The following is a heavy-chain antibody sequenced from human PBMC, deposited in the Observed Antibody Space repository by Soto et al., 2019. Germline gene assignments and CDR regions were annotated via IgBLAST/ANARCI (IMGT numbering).Heavy chain of an antibody. Sequence: QVQLVESGGGVVQPGRSLRLSCAASGFTFSSYGMHWVRQAPGKGLEWVSVVSYDGSNKYYADSVKGQFTISRDNAKNTLYLHINSLRPEDTAVYYCAKEEIELWSAFDFWGQGTLVTVSS. CDR2: VSYDGSNK. J-gene: IGHJ4*02. CDR1: GFTFSSYG. CDR3: AKEEIELWSAFDF. D-gene: IGHD5-18*01. V-gene: IGHV3-30*18.